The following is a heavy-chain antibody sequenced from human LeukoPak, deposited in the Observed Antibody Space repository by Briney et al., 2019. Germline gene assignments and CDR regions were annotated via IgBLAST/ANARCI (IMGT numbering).Heavy chain of an antibody. Sequence: GGSLRLSCAASGFTFSSYAMSWVRQAPGKGLEWVSALSGSGGSTLYADSVRGRFTISRDNSKNTLYLQMNSLRVEDTAVYYCAKGDRGSYGLFDYWGQGTLVTASS. CDR3: AKGDRGSYGLFDY. V-gene: IGHV3-23*01. CDR1: GFTFSSYA. J-gene: IGHJ4*02. D-gene: IGHD3-10*01. CDR2: LSGSGGST.